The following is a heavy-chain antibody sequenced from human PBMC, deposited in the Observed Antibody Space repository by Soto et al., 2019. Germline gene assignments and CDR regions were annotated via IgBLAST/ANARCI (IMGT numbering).Heavy chain of an antibody. CDR1: GFTFSSYA. CDR2: ISYDGSNK. V-gene: IGHV3-30-3*01. CDR3: ARPRGQDIAAPQFDY. J-gene: IGHJ4*02. Sequence: QVQLVESGGGVVQPGRSLRLSCAASGFTFSSYAMHWVRQAPGKVLEWVAVISYDGSNKYYADSVKGRFTISRDNSKNTLYMQMNSLRAEDTAVYYCARPRGQDIAAPQFDYWGQGTLVTVSS. D-gene: IGHD6-6*01.